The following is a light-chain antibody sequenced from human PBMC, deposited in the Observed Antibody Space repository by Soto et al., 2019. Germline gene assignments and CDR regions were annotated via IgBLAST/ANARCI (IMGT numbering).Light chain of an antibody. Sequence: QSALTQPASVSGSPGQSITISCTGTSSDIGDYDYVSWYQHLPGKAPKLLIFDVTHRPSGVSDRFSGSKSGNTASLAISGLQAEDEADYYCASLTTTSFVFGTGTKLTVL. J-gene: IGLJ1*01. CDR3: ASLTTTSFV. CDR1: SSDIGDYDY. V-gene: IGLV2-14*01. CDR2: DVT.